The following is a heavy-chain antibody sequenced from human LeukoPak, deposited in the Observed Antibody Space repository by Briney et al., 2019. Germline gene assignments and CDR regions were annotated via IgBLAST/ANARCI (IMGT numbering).Heavy chain of an antibody. CDR1: GFSFSNYA. J-gene: IGHJ4*02. CDR3: ARGQSSHGRFFDY. Sequence: PGGSLRLSCAASGFSFSNYAMHWVRQAPGKGLEFVSTISSNAVITYYLNSVKGRFIISRDNSKNTLYLQMGSLRPEDMAVYYCARGQSSHGRFFDYWGQGTLVTVSS. CDR2: ISSNAVIT. D-gene: IGHD5-24*01. V-gene: IGHV3-64*01.